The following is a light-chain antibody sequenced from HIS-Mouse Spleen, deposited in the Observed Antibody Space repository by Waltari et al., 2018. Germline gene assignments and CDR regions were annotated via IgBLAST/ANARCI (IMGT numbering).Light chain of an antibody. CDR2: SNN. CDR1: SSNIGSNT. V-gene: IGLV1-44*01. CDR3: AAWDDSLKGV. J-gene: IGLJ2*01. Sequence: QSVLTQPPSASGTPGQRVTISCSGSSSNIGSNTVNWYQQPPGTAPKLLIYSNNRRPAGVPDRFPGSKSGTSAALAISGLQSEDEADYYCAAWDDSLKGVFGGGTKLTVL.